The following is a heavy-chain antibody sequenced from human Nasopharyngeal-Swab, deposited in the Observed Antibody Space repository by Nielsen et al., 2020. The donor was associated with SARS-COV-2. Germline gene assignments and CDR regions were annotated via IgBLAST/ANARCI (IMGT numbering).Heavy chain of an antibody. Sequence: WIRQPPGKGLEWIGNIYYSGSTDNSPAHKRGHTISVDTSKNKFSLKLSWGTAADTAVYYCARQPSMVHYYYYGMDVWGQGTTVTVSS. CDR2: IYYSGST. CDR3: ARQPSMVHYYYYGMDV. J-gene: IGHJ6*02. D-gene: IGHD4/OR15-4a*01. V-gene: IGHV4-39*01.